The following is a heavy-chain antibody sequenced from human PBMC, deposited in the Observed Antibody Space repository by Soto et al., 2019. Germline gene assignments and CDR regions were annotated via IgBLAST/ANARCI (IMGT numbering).Heavy chain of an antibody. CDR1: GFTLSSYN. V-gene: IGHV3-21*01. D-gene: IGHD3-3*01. CDR3: ARNHFQGYDFWSGYSRDDAFDI. J-gene: IGHJ3*02. Sequence: PGGSLRLSCATSGFTLSSYNMNWVRQAAGEGVDGVSSISSSRSYIYYADSVKGRFTISRDNAKNSLYLQMNSLTAEDTAVYYCARNHFQGYDFWSGYSRDDAFDIWGQGTMVTVSS. CDR2: ISSSRSYI.